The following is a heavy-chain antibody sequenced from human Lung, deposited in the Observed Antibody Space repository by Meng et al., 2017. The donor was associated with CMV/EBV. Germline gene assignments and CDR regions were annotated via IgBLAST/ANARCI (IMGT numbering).Heavy chain of an antibody. CDR3: ARSARWGFCTTTSCQDYFDY. V-gene: IGHV3-23*01. Sequence: GEXXKISCAASGFTFSSYALNWVRQAPGRGLEWVSAIRGSGDGTNYADSVKGRFTISRDNSKNTVYLQMNSLRAEDTALYYCARSARWGFCTTTSCQDYFDYWXQGTLVTVSS. CDR1: GFTFSSYA. D-gene: IGHD2-2*01. CDR2: IRGSGDGT. J-gene: IGHJ4*02.